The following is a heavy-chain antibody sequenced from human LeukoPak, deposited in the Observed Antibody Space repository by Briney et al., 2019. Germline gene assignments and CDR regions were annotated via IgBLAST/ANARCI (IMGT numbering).Heavy chain of an antibody. J-gene: IGHJ6*03. CDR1: GFTFSSYW. CDR2: IKQDGSEK. V-gene: IGHV3-7*01. Sequence: GGSLRLSCAASGFTFSSYWMSWVRQAPGKGLEWVANIKQDGSEKYYVDSVKGRFTISRDNAKNSLYLQMNSLRAEDTAVYYCAREEAPDEYYYYYMDVWGKGTTVTVSS. CDR3: AREEAPDEYYYYYMDV.